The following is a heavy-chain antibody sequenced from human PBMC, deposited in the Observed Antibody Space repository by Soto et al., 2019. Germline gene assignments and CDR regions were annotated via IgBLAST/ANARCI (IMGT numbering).Heavy chain of an antibody. CDR2: IISGSNYI. CDR1: GFTFSSYG. Sequence: EVQLVESGGGLVKPGGSLRLSCAASGFTFSSYGVNWVRQAPGRGLEWVSSIISGSNYIYYADSVKGRFTISRDNAKNSVYLQMNSLRAEDTAVYYCARGYCSSTSCYASLWYYYGMDVWGQGTTVTVSS. J-gene: IGHJ6*02. CDR3: ARGYCSSTSCYASLWYYYGMDV. V-gene: IGHV3-21*01. D-gene: IGHD2-2*01.